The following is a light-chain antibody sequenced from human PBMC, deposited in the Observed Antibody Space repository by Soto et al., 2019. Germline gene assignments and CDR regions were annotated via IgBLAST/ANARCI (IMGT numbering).Light chain of an antibody. V-gene: IGLV1-40*01. CDR1: NSNIGAGYD. CDR3: ATWDGSLPGEV. Sequence: QSVLTQPRSVSGAPGQRVTISCTGSNSNIGAGYDVHWYQQLPGIAPKLLIYGNNIRPSGVPDRFSGSKSGTSASLTITGLQAEDEAEYYCATWDGSLPGEVFGGGTKVTVL. J-gene: IGLJ2*01. CDR2: GNN.